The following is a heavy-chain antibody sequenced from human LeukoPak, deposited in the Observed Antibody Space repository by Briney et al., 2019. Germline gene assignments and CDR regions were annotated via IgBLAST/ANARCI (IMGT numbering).Heavy chain of an antibody. V-gene: IGHV3-21*01. CDR3: ARGLPYNDAFDI. CDR1: GFTFSSYN. D-gene: IGHD4-11*01. Sequence: GGSLRLSCAPSGFTFSSYNLNWVRQPPGKGLEWVSTISSSSNCIYYADSVKGRFTISRDNAKNSLYLQLNSLRAEDTAVYYCARGLPYNDAFDIWGQGTMVTVSS. CDR2: ISSSSNCI. J-gene: IGHJ3*02.